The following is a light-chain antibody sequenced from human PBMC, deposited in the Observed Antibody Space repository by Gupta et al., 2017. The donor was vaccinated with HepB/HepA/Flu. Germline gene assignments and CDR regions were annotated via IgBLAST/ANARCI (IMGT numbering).Light chain of an antibody. V-gene: IGLV2-23*02. CDR2: EVT. J-gene: IGLJ3*02. Sequence: QSALTQPASVSGSPRQSITISCTGTSSDIGSWNVVSWYQQYPGKAPQLLIYEVTKRHSGVSNRFSGSTSGNTASLTISGLQAEDEADYYCCAYADANTWLFGGGTKLTVL. CDR1: SSDIGSWNV. CDR3: CAYADANTWL.